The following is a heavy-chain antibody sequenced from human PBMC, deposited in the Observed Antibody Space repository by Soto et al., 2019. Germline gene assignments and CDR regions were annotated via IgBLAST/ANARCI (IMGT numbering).Heavy chain of an antibody. J-gene: IGHJ6*02. CDR1: GGTFDNYA. V-gene: IGHV1-69*12. CDR3: ARMYHYDSGGKTYFYYGMDV. D-gene: IGHD3-22*01. Sequence: QVQLVQSGAEVKKPGSSVKVSCKASGGTFDNYASTRVRHAPGQGLEWMAGIIPMLDSANYAEKFQDRVTVTADESTSTAYMEVSSLRSEDTAVYYCARMYHYDSGGKTYFYYGMDVWGQGTTVTVS. CDR2: IIPMLDSA.